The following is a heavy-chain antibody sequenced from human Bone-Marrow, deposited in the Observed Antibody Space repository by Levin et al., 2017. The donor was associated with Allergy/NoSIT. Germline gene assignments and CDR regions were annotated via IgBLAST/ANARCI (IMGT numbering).Heavy chain of an antibody. V-gene: IGHV4-39*01. D-gene: IGHD4-23*01. CDR3: ATFGGNPPYFDY. Sequence: SQTLSLTCAVSGTSINYSRYFWGWVRQPPGKGLEWIGSIFYTGTTYYNPSVKSRVTISVDTSKNQFSLRLTSMTAADTAVYSCATFGGNPPYFDYWGQGSLVTVSS. CDR1: GTSINYSRYF. CDR2: IFYTGTT. J-gene: IGHJ4*02.